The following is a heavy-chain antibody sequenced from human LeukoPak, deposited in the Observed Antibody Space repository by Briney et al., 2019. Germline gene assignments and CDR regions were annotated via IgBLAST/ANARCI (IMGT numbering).Heavy chain of an antibody. D-gene: IGHD3-10*01. CDR3: ARDPTSGSPYKWLDP. CDR2: INPNSGDT. Sequence: GASVKVSCKASGYTFTGYFIHWVGQAPGQGREWMGWINPNSGDTIFAQKVQGRVTMTTDTSITTAYMELSRLRSDDTAFYYCARDPTSGSPYKWLDPWGQGTLVTVSS. J-gene: IGHJ5*02. V-gene: IGHV1-2*02. CDR1: GYTFTGYF.